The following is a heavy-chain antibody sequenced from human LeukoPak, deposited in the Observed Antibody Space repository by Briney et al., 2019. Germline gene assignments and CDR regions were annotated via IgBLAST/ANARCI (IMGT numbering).Heavy chain of an antibody. CDR3: AHTVTYSLGDAFDI. J-gene: IGHJ3*02. Sequence: SGPTLVNPTQTLTLTCTFSGFSLSTSGVGVGWFRQPPRKALEWLALIYWDDAKRYSPSLKNRLTITQDTSNKQVVLTMTNMGPVDTATYYCAHTVTYSLGDAFDIWGQGTMVTVSS. CDR1: GFSLSTSGVG. V-gene: IGHV2-5*02. CDR2: IYWDDAK. D-gene: IGHD2-15*01.